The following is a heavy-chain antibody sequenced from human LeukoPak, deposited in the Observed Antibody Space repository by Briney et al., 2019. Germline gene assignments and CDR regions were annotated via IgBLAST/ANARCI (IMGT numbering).Heavy chain of an antibody. CDR1: SGSITNYY. CDR3: ARGALLWFGDRMEYYFDY. J-gene: IGHJ4*02. Sequence: PSETLSLTCTVSSGSITNYYWSWIRQPPGKGLEWIGFIYYSGNTNYNPSLESRVTISVDTSKNQFSLKLSSMTAADTAVYYCARGALLWFGDRMEYYFDYWGQGTLLTVSS. D-gene: IGHD3-10*01. CDR2: IYYSGNT. V-gene: IGHV4-59*01.